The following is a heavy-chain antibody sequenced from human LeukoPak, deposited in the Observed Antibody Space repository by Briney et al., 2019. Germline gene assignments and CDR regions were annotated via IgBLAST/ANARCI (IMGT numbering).Heavy chain of an antibody. D-gene: IGHD3-10*01. J-gene: IGHJ4*02. CDR1: GYTFTSYA. Sequence: ASVKVSCKASGYTFTSYAISWVRQAPGQGLEWMGWISPNSGGTNYAQKFQGRVTMTRDTSISTAYMELSTLRSDDTAVYYCASALKSGSGYWGQGTLVTVSA. CDR3: ASALKSGSGY. CDR2: ISPNSGGT. V-gene: IGHV1-2*02.